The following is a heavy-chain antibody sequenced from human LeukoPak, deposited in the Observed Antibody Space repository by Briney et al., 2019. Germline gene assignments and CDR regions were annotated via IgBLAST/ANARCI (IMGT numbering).Heavy chain of an antibody. CDR3: ASSPTRYYDFWSGYYGGLNY. J-gene: IGHJ4*02. Sequence: GALVKVSCKASGYTFTSYYMHWVRQAPGQGLEWMGIINPSGGSTSYAQKFQGRVTMTRDMSTSTVYMELSSLRSEDTAVYYCASSPTRYYDFWSGYYGGLNYWGQGTLVTVSS. CDR2: INPSGGST. D-gene: IGHD3-3*01. CDR1: GYTFTSYY. V-gene: IGHV1-46*01.